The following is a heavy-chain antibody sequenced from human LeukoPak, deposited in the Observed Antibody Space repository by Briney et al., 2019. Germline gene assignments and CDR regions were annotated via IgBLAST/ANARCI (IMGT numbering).Heavy chain of an antibody. D-gene: IGHD3-10*01. CDR3: AKDWKEYGSDEYDAFDI. CDR2: ISGSGGSA. Sequence: GGSLRLSCAASGFTFSSYAMSWVRQAPGKGLEWVSAISGSGGSAYYADPVKGRLTISRDNSKNTLYLQMNSLRAEDTAVYYCAKDWKEYGSDEYDAFDIWGQGTMVTVSS. CDR1: GFTFSSYA. V-gene: IGHV3-23*01. J-gene: IGHJ3*02.